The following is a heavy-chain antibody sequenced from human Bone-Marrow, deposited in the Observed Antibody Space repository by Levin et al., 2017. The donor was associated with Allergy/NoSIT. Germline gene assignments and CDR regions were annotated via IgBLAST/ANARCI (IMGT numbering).Heavy chain of an antibody. Sequence: GESLKISCTASGFTFGDYAMSWVRQAPGKGLEWVGFIRSKAYGGTTEYAASVKGRFTISRDDSKSIAYLQMNSLKTEDTAVYYCTRAALRLGSSWYGCFDYWGQGTLVTVSS. D-gene: IGHD6-13*01. J-gene: IGHJ4*02. V-gene: IGHV3-49*04. CDR3: TRAALRLGSSWYGCFDY. CDR2: IRSKAYGGTT. CDR1: GFTFGDYA.